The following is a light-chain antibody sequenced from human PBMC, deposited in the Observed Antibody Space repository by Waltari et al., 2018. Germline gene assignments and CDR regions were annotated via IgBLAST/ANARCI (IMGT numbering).Light chain of an antibody. CDR3: QQRSNWPTWT. CDR2: DAS. CDR1: QSVSSY. J-gene: IGKJ1*01. Sequence: EVVLTQPPATLSLSQGEGATPPCRASQSVSSYLAWYQQKPGQAPRLLIYDASNMATGIPARFSGSGSGTEFTLTISSLEPEDFAIYYCQQRSNWPTWTFGQGTKVEIK. V-gene: IGKV3-11*01.